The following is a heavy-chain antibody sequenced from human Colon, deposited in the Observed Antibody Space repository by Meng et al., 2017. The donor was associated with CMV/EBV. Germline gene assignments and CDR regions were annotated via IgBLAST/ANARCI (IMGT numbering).Heavy chain of an antibody. Sequence: GESLKISCAASEFTFSNYAMTWVRQAPGRGLEGVSSISDSGDRTYYVDSVRGRFTISRDNSKNTLYLQMNSLRAEDTAIYYCARIYGHSAGYYYHALDVWGQGTTVTVSS. CDR1: EFTFSNYA. D-gene: IGHD3-10*01. J-gene: IGHJ6*02. V-gene: IGHV3-23*01. CDR2: ISDSGDRT. CDR3: ARIYGHSAGYYYHALDV.